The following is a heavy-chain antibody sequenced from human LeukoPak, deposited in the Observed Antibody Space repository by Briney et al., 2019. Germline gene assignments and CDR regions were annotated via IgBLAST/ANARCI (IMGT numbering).Heavy chain of an antibody. J-gene: IGHJ4*02. Sequence: PGGSLRLSCAASGFTFSSYAMSWVRQAPGKGLEWVSAISGSGGSTYYADSVKGRFTISRDNSKNTLYLQINSLRAEGTAVYYCAKGGTTGTTCDYWGQGTLVTVSS. CDR1: GFTFSSYA. V-gene: IGHV3-23*01. CDR3: AKGGTTGTTCDY. CDR2: ISGSGGST. D-gene: IGHD1-1*01.